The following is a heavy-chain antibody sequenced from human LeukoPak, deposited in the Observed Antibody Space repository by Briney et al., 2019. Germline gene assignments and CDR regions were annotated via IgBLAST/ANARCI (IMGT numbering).Heavy chain of an antibody. CDR2: ISGSGCST. Sequence: GGSLRLSCAASGFTFSSYAMSWVRQAPGKGLEWVSAISGSGCSTYYADSVKGRFTISRDNSKNTLYLQMISLRTAETDVYYCAKDEYYDSLTGYGATDYWGQGTLVTVSS. CDR3: AKDEYYDSLTGYGATDY. V-gene: IGHV3-23*01. CDR1: GFTFSSYA. J-gene: IGHJ4*02. D-gene: IGHD3-9*01.